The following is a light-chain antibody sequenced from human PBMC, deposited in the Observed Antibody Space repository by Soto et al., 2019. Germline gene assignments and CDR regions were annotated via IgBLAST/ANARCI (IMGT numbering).Light chain of an antibody. V-gene: IGKV1-9*01. CDR2: AAS. CDR3: QHYNSYPEA. J-gene: IGKJ1*01. Sequence: DIQLTQSPTSLPAPVRARVSIACRASQGINIFLAWFQQKPGKAPNLLISAASTLQSRVPSRFSGSGSGTEFTLTISSLQPDEFATYYCQHYNSYPEAFGKGNKGDIK. CDR1: QGINIF.